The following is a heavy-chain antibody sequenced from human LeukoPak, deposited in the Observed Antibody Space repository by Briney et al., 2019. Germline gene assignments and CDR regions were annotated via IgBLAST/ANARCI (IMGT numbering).Heavy chain of an antibody. J-gene: IGHJ4*02. CDR1: GFTFSTYA. D-gene: IGHD6-19*01. CDR3: AKGRQWLASHYFDY. CDR2: ISGSGSTT. Sequence: GGSLRLSCAASGFTFSTYAMSWVRQAPGKGLEWISVISGSGSTTYYVDSVKGRFTISRDNSKNTLYLEMNSLRAEDTAVYYCAKGRQWLASHYFDYWGQGTLVTVSS. V-gene: IGHV3-23*01.